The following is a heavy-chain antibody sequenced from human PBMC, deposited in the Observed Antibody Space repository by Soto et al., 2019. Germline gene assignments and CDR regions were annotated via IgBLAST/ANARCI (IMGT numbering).Heavy chain of an antibody. Sequence: VQLVESGGGVVQPGRSLRLSCAASGFTFSSYGMHWVRQAPGKGLEWVAVISYDGSNKYYADSVKGRFTISRDNSKNTLYLQMNSLRAEDTAVYYCAKVNAPYYYDSSGYYYLYWGQGTLVTVSS. J-gene: IGHJ4*02. D-gene: IGHD3-22*01. V-gene: IGHV3-30*18. CDR2: ISYDGSNK. CDR1: GFTFSSYG. CDR3: AKVNAPYYYDSSGYYYLY.